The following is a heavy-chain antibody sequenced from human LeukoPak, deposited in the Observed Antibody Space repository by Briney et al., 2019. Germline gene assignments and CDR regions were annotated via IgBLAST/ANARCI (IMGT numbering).Heavy chain of an antibody. CDR1: GFTFSSYA. CDR3: ARDGYGSGSYLNY. V-gene: IGHV3-30-3*01. CDR2: ISYDGSNK. J-gene: IGHJ4*02. D-gene: IGHD3-10*01. Sequence: GGSLRLSCAASGFTFSSYAMHWVRQAPGKGLEWVAVISYDGSNKYYADSVKGRFTISRDNSKNTLYLQMNSLRAEDTAAYYCARDGYGSGSYLNYWGQGTLVTVSS.